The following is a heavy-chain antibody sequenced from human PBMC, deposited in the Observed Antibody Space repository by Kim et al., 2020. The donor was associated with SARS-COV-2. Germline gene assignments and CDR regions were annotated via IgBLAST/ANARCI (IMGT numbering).Heavy chain of an antibody. CDR3: ARDIEITMIVVGFDP. Sequence: QKLQGRVTMTTDTSTSTAYMGLRSLRSDDTAVYYCARDIEITMIVVGFDPWGQGTLVTVSS. J-gene: IGHJ5*02. D-gene: IGHD3-22*01. V-gene: IGHV1-18*01.